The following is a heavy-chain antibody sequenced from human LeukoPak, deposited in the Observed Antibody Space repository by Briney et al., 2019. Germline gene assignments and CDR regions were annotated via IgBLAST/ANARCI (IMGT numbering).Heavy chain of an antibody. V-gene: IGHV3-7*01. J-gene: IGHJ4*02. D-gene: IGHD3-10*01. CDR2: IKQDGSEK. Sequence: GGSLRLSCAASGFTFSSYWMTWVRQAPGKGLEWVANIKQDGSEKHYVDSVKGRFTISRDNAKNSLYLQMNSLRAEDTAVYYCARDRVPYYGSGSYYTYYFDYWGQGTLVTVSS. CDR3: ARDRVPYYGSGSYYTYYFDY. CDR1: GFTFSSYW.